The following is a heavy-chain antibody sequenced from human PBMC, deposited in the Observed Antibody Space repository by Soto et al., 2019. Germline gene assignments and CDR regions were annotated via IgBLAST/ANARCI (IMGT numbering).Heavy chain of an antibody. CDR2: INHSGST. CDR3: AISGFWWRVPDY. V-gene: IGHV4-34*01. D-gene: IGHD2-21*01. Sequence: TLSLTCAVYGGSFSGYYWSWIRQPPGKGLEWIGEINHSGSTNYNPSLKSRVTISVDTSKNQFSLKLSSVTAADTAVYYCAISGFWWRVPDYWGQGTLVTVSS. CDR1: GGSFSGYY. J-gene: IGHJ4*02.